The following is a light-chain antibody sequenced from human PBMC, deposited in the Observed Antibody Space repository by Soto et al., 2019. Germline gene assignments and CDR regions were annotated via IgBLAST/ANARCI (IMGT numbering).Light chain of an antibody. J-gene: IGLJ1*01. CDR3: CSYARSSTYV. Sequence: QSVLTQPASVSGSPGQSITISCTGTSSDVGSYNLVSWYQQHPGKAPKVMIYVDSKRPSGVSNRFSGSKSGNTASLTIPGLQADDEADYYCCSYARSSTYVFGTGTKLTVL. V-gene: IGLV2-23*01. CDR1: SSDVGSYNL. CDR2: VDS.